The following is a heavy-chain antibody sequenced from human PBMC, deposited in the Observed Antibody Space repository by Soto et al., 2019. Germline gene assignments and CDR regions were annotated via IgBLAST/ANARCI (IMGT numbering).Heavy chain of an antibody. V-gene: IGHV3-33*01. J-gene: IGHJ4*02. CDR3: ARDPFYYDSSGVAP. D-gene: IGHD3-22*01. CDR1: EFTFSSYG. CDR2: IWYDGSNK. Sequence: GGSMRLSSAASEFTFSSYGMHWVRQAPGKGLEWVAVIWYDGSNKYYADSVKGRFTISRDNSKNTLYLQMTSLRAEDTAVYYCARDPFYYDSSGVAPWGQGTLVTVSS.